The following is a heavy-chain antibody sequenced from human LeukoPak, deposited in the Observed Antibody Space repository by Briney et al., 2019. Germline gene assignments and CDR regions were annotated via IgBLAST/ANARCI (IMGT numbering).Heavy chain of an antibody. CDR1: GGTFSSYA. D-gene: IGHD3-3*01. CDR2: INAGNGNT. CDR3: ARGQYYDFWSGYFYDAFDI. V-gene: IGHV1-3*01. Sequence: GASVKVSCKASGGTFSSYAISWVRQAPGQRLEWMGWINAGNGNTKYSQKFQGRVTITRDTSASTAYMELSSLRSEDTAVCYCARGQYYDFWSGYFYDAFDIWGQGTMVTVSS. J-gene: IGHJ3*02.